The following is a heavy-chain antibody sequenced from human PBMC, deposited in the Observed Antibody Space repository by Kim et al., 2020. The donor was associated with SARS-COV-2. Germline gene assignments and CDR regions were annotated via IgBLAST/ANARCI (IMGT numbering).Heavy chain of an antibody. V-gene: IGHV3-23*01. CDR1: GFTFTGHA. J-gene: IGHJ4*02. CDR3: MKGGWGWIWDH. CDR2: IDGSDGTT. Sequence: GGSLRLSCKTSGFTFTGHAMSWVRQPPGKGPEWVSSIDGSDGTTYYVDSVKGRFTISRDDSKNTLYLQMSALRGDDTAVYYCMKGGWGWIWDHWGQGTLVTVSS. D-gene: IGHD2-21*01.